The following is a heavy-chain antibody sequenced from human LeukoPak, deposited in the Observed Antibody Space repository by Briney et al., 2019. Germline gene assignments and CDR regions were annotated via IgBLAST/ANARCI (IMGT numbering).Heavy chain of an antibody. CDR2: ISGSGGST. D-gene: IGHD2-15*01. V-gene: IGHV3-23*01. J-gene: IGHJ4*02. CDR1: GFTFSSYA. Sequence: PGGSLRLSCAASGFTFSSYAMSWVRQAPGKGLEWVSAISGSGGSTYYADSGKGRFTISRDNSKNTLYLQMNSLRAEDTAVYYCAKLRGYCSGGGCYPIYSFDYWGQGTLVTVSS. CDR3: AKLRGYCSGGGCYPIYSFDY.